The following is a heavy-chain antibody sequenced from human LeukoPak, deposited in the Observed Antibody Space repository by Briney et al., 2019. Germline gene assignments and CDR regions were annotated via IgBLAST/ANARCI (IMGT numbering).Heavy chain of an antibody. V-gene: IGHV3-66*01. D-gene: IGHD3-10*01. CDR3: AKASRVVRGVTGAFDI. CDR2: IYSGGST. Sequence: GGSLRLSCAASGFTVSSNYMSWVRQAPGKGLEWVSVIYSGGSTYYADSVKGRFTISRDNSKNTLYLQMNSLRAEDTAVYYCAKASRVVRGVTGAFDIWGQGTMVTVSS. CDR1: GFTVSSNY. J-gene: IGHJ3*02.